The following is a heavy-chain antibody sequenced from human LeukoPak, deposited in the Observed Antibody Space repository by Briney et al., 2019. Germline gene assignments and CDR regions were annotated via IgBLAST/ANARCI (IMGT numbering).Heavy chain of an antibody. Sequence: GGSLRLSCAASGFPFSSYAMHWVRQAPGKGLEWVAFIRHDGSNKYHRNSVQGRFTISRDNSRNTLYLQLNSLRPEDTAVYYCTKARLLGALDDAFDVWGQGTMVTVSS. CDR1: GFPFSSYA. V-gene: IGHV3-30*02. CDR3: TKARLLGALDDAFDV. J-gene: IGHJ3*01. CDR2: IRHDGSNK. D-gene: IGHD7-27*01.